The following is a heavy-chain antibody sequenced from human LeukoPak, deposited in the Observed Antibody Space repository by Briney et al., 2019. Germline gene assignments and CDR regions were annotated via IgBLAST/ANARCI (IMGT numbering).Heavy chain of an antibody. CDR3: ARKPSGSGYNDY. CDR1: GFTFSSYA. D-gene: IGHD3-22*01. Sequence: GGSLRLSCAASGFTFSSYAMHWVRQAPGKGLEWVAVISYDGSNKYYADSVKGRFTISRDDSKNTLYLQMNSLRAEDTAVYYCARKPSGSGYNDYWGQGTLVTVSS. CDR2: ISYDGSNK. V-gene: IGHV3-30*01. J-gene: IGHJ4*02.